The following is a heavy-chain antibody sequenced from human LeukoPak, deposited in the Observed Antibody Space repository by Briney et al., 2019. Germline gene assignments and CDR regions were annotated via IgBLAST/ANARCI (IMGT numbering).Heavy chain of an antibody. D-gene: IGHD2-15*01. Sequence: GESLKISCKGSGYSFTGYWIGWVRQMPGKGLEWMGIIYPGDSDTRYSPSFQGQVTISADKSISTAYLQWSSLKASDTAMYYCARKYCSGGSCGWFDPWGQGTLVTVSS. CDR2: IYPGDSDT. CDR3: ARKYCSGGSCGWFDP. CDR1: GYSFTGYW. J-gene: IGHJ5*02. V-gene: IGHV5-51*01.